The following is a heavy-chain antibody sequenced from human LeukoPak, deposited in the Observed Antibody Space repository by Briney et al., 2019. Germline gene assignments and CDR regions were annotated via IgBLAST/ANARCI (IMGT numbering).Heavy chain of an antibody. CDR1: GFTFSSYA. D-gene: IGHD3-10*01. CDR2: ISGSGDST. V-gene: IGHV3-23*01. J-gene: IGHJ1*01. CDR3: AKDQGYYGSGSYKEYFQH. Sequence: GGSLRLSCAASGFTFSSYAMHWVRQAPGKGLEWVSAISGSGDSTYYADSVKGRFTTSRDNSKNTLYLQMNSLRAEDTAIYYCAKDQGYYGSGSYKEYFQHWGQGTLVTVSS.